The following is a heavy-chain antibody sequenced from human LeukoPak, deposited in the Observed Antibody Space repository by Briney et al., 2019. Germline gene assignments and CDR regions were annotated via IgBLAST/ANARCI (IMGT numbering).Heavy chain of an antibody. D-gene: IGHD3-16*01. Sequence: GGSLRLSCAASGFTFSSYSMSWVRQAPGKVLEWVSSISSGGGYTYYADSVKGRFTISRDNAKNSLYLQMNSLRAEDTAVYYCARNPLISGYYYYYMDVWGKGTTVTVSS. CDR2: ISSGGGYT. J-gene: IGHJ6*03. CDR1: GFTFSSYS. V-gene: IGHV3-21*06. CDR3: ARNPLISGYYYYYMDV.